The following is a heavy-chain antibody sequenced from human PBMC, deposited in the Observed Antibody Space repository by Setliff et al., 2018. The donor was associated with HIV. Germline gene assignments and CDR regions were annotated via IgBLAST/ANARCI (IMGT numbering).Heavy chain of an antibody. V-gene: IGHV1-46*01. J-gene: IGHJ4*02. D-gene: IGHD2-2*01. Sequence: ASVKVSCKASGYTFTSYYMHWVRQAPGQGLEWMGIINPSGGRTSYAQKFQGRVTMTRDTSSSTVYMELSSLRSEDTAVYYCARRNVVVPAALDYWGQGTLVTVSS. CDR3: ARRNVVVPAALDY. CDR1: GYTFTSYY. CDR2: INPSGGRT.